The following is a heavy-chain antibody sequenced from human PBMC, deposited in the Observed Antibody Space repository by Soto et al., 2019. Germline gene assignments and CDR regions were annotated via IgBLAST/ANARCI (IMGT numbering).Heavy chain of an antibody. J-gene: IGHJ6*03. D-gene: IGHD6-6*01. CDR2: TYYRSKWYN. CDR1: GDSVSSNSAA. V-gene: IGHV6-1*01. CDR3: ARVGLGSSSGYYYYMDV. Sequence: KQSQTLSLTCAISGDSVSSNSAAWNWIRQSPSRGLEWLGRTYYRSKWYNDYAVSVKSRITINPDTSKNQFSLQLNSVTPEDTAVYYCARVGLGSSSGYYYYMDVWGKGTTVTVSS.